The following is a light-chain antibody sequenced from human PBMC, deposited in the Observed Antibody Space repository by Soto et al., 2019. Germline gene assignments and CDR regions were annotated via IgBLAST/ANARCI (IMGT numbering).Light chain of an antibody. CDR1: QSVSSY. CDR3: QQYINWPLT. Sequence: EIVLTQSPASLSLSPGGRATVACRASQSVSSYLAWYQQKPGQAPRLLIYDASNRATGIPARFSGSGSGTEFTLTISSLQSEDFAVYYCQQYINWPLTFGGGTKVDIK. J-gene: IGKJ4*01. V-gene: IGKV3-11*01. CDR2: DAS.